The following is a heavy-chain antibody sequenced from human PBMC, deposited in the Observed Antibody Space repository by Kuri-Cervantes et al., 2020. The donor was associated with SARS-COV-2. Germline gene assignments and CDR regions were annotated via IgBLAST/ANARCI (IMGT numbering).Heavy chain of an antibody. CDR3: ARASSGYDDWYFDL. J-gene: IGHJ2*01. V-gene: IGHV3-48*02. Sequence: GGSLRLSCAASGFTFSSFAMNWVRQAPGKGLEWVSYISSSSSSTYSADSVKGRFTISRDNAKNSLYLQMNSLRDEDTAVYYCARASSGYDDWYFDLWGRGTLVTVSS. CDR1: GFTFSSFA. D-gene: IGHD3-22*01. CDR2: ISSSSSST.